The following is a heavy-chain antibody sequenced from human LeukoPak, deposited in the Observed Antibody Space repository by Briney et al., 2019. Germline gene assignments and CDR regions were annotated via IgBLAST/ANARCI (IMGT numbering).Heavy chain of an antibody. Sequence: PGGSLRLSCAASGFTFSSYAMSWVRQAPGKGLEWVSAISGSGGSTYYADSVKGRFTISRDNSKNTLYLQMNSLRAEDTAVYYCAKAGGGYYLRSYYFDYWGQGTLVTVSS. CDR2: ISGSGGST. J-gene: IGHJ4*02. CDR1: GFTFSSYA. CDR3: AKAGGGYYLRSYYFDY. D-gene: IGHD3-3*01. V-gene: IGHV3-23*01.